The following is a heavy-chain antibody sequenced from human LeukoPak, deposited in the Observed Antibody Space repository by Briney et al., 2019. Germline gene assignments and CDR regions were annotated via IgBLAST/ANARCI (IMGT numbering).Heavy chain of an antibody. CDR2: IIPIFVTA. Sequence: SVKVSFKASGGTFSSYAISWVRQAPGQGLEWMGGIIPIFVTANYAQQFQGRVTITADESTSTAYMEMTRLRSEDTAVYYCARDRVVVPAAIGGENYYYMDVWGKGTTVTVSS. CDR3: ARDRVVVPAAIGGENYYYMDV. CDR1: GGTFSSYA. D-gene: IGHD2-2*01. V-gene: IGHV1-69*13. J-gene: IGHJ6*03.